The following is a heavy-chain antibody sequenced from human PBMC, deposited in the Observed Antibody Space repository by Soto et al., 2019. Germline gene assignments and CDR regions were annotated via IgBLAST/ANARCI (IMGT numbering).Heavy chain of an antibody. V-gene: IGHV4-31*03. CDR1: GGSVSSGGYY. CDR3: ARRALPQCINGVCYKDGFWDY. CDR2: IYYSGTT. J-gene: IGHJ4*02. D-gene: IGHD2-8*01. Sequence: SSETLSLTCTVSGGSVSSGGYYWSWIRQHPGTGLEWIGYIYYSGTTYFNPSLKSRASISLDTSKNEFSLKLTSVTAADTAVYYCARRALPQCINGVCYKDGFWDYWGQGALVTVSS.